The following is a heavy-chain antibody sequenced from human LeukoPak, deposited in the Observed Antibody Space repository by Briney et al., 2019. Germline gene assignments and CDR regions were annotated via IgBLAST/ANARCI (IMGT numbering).Heavy chain of an antibody. Sequence: SETLSLTCTVSGGSISSGGYYWTWIRQPPGKGLEWIGYIYHSGSTYYDPSLKSRVIISVDRSKNQFSLKLSSVTAADTAFYYCARGKRDYDFWSGYPNWFDPWGQGTLVTVSS. J-gene: IGHJ5*02. CDR1: GGSISSGGYY. CDR2: IYHSGST. D-gene: IGHD3-3*01. V-gene: IGHV4-30-2*01. CDR3: ARGKRDYDFWSGYPNWFDP.